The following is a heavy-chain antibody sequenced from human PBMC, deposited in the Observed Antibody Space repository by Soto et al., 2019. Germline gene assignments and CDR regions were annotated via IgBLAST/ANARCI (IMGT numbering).Heavy chain of an antibody. Sequence: GGSLRLSCAASGFTFSSYSMNWVRQAPGKGLEWVSSISSSSSYIYYADSVKGRFTISRDNAKNSLYLQMNSLRAEDTAVYYCARSRGYGDSRYYYYMDVWGKGTTVTVSS. CDR3: ARSRGYGDSRYYYYMDV. CDR1: GFTFSSYS. D-gene: IGHD4-17*01. CDR2: ISSSSSYI. J-gene: IGHJ6*03. V-gene: IGHV3-21*01.